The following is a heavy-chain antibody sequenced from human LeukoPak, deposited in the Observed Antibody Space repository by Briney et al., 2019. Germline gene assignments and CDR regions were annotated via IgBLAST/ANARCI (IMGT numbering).Heavy chain of an antibody. CDR1: GFTVSSNY. CDR2: IYSGGST. J-gene: IGHJ4*02. V-gene: IGHV3-53*01. CDR3: AKGGGWSALYYFDY. D-gene: IGHD3-16*01. Sequence: GGSLRLSCAASGFTVSSNYMSWVRQAPGKGLEWVSVIYSGGSTYYADSVKGRFTISRDNSKNTLYLQMNSLRAEDTAVYYCAKGGGWSALYYFDYWGQGTLVTVSS.